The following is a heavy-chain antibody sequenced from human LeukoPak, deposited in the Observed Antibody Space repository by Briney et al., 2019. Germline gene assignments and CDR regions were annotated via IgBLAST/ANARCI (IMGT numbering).Heavy chain of an antibody. J-gene: IGHJ4*02. CDR1: GGSISSYY. CDR3: ARGGSTYYDFWSGYN. Sequence: SETLSLTCTVSGGSISSYYWSWIRQPPGKGLEWIGYIYYSGSTNHNPSLKSRVTISVDTSKNQFSLKLSSVTAADTAVYYCARGGSTYYDFWSGYNWGQGTLVTVSS. D-gene: IGHD3-3*01. V-gene: IGHV4-59*01. CDR2: IYYSGST.